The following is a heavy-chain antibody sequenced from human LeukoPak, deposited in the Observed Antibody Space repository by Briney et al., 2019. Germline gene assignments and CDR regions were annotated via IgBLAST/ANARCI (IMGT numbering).Heavy chain of an antibody. CDR2: ISYDGSNK. Sequence: PGGSLRLSCAASGFTFSSYGMHWVRQAPGKGLEWVAVISYDGSNKYYADSVKGRFTISRDNSKNTLYLQMNSLRAEDTAVYYCAKDYSGLRSVYYYYGLDVWGQGTTVTVSS. D-gene: IGHD2-8*01. CDR3: AKDYSGLRSVYYYYGLDV. CDR1: GFTFSSYG. J-gene: IGHJ6*02. V-gene: IGHV3-30*18.